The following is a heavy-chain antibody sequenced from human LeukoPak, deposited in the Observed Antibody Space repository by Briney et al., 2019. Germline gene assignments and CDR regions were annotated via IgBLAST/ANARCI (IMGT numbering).Heavy chain of an antibody. CDR1: GFTFNQYA. CDR2: LSGSGGST. CDR3: AKDSKRWKTYYYEAGSYYFDY. D-gene: IGHD3-10*01. Sequence: GGSLRLSCVASGFTFNQYAMSWVRQAPGKGLEWVSTLSGSGGSTYYADSVKGRFTISRDNSKNTLYLQMNSLRPEDTAVYYCAKDSKRWKTYYYEAGSYYFDYWGQGTRVTVSS. J-gene: IGHJ4*02. V-gene: IGHV3-23*01.